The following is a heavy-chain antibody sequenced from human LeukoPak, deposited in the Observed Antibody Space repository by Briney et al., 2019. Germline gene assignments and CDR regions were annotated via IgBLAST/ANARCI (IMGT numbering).Heavy chain of an antibody. CDR2: IYWNDDK. Sequence: ESGPTLVKPTQTLTLTCTFSGFSLSTRGVGVGWIRQPPGKALEWLALIYWNDDKRYSPSLKSRLTITKDTSKNQVVLTMTNVDPVDTATYYCAHRRVGATHFDYWGQGTLVTVSS. J-gene: IGHJ4*02. V-gene: IGHV2-5*01. CDR1: GFSLSTRGVG. D-gene: IGHD1-26*01. CDR3: AHRRVGATHFDY.